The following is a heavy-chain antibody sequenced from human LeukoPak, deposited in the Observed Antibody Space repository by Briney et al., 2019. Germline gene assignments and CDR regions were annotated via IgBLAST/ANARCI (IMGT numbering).Heavy chain of an antibody. Sequence: SETLSLTCTVSGGSVSNYYWSWIRQSPGKGLEWIGYIYYTETSYNPSLKSRVTISADTSKNQFSLKLSSVTAADTAVYYCARAATRVRYCSGGSCYFDYWGQGTLVTVSS. V-gene: IGHV4-59*08. CDR3: ARAATRVRYCSGGSCYFDY. CDR2: IYYTET. CDR1: GGSVSNYY. J-gene: IGHJ4*02. D-gene: IGHD2-15*01.